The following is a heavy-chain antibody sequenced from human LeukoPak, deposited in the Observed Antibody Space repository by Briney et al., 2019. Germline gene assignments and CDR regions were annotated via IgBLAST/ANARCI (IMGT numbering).Heavy chain of an antibody. CDR2: ISSSSSYI. Sequence: GGSLRLSCAASGFTFSSYSMNWVRQAPGKGLEWVSSISSSSSYIYYADSVKGRFTISRDNAKNSLYLQMNSLRADDTAVYYCARGLTPPLVVVPAAYNWGQGTLFTVSS. CDR1: GFTFSSYS. CDR3: ARGLTPPLVVVPAAYN. V-gene: IGHV3-21*01. J-gene: IGHJ4*02. D-gene: IGHD2-2*01.